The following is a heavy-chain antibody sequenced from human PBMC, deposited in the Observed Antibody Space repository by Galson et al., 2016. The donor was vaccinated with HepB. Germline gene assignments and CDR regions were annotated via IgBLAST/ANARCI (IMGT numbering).Heavy chain of an antibody. CDR1: GFTISNYV. CDR3: ARAAGDYGNDGFPNFDY. J-gene: IGHJ4*02. V-gene: IGHV3-23*01. CDR2: ISTTGSTT. Sequence: SLRLSCAASGFTISNYVMTWVRQAPGMGLEWVSGISTTGSTTYYADSVKGRFTISRDNSKNTLYLQMNSLRDEDTAVNFCARAAGDYGNDGFPNFDYWGQGTLVTVSS. D-gene: IGHD4-17*01.